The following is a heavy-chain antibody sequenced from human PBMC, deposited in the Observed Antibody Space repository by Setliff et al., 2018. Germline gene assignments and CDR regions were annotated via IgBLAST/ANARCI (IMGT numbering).Heavy chain of an antibody. J-gene: IGHJ4*02. Sequence: ASVKVSCKASGYTFTDFGINWVRQAPGQGLKWMGWISPYTGIIYSAQRFQGRVTLTTDASTSTAYLEVRSLTSDDTAIYYCAGLVRYCTRTSCQRTSGAELWGQGTLVTVSS. CDR3: AGLVRYCTRTSCQRTSGAEL. CDR1: GYTFTDFG. D-gene: IGHD2-2*01. CDR2: ISPYTGII. V-gene: IGHV1-18*01.